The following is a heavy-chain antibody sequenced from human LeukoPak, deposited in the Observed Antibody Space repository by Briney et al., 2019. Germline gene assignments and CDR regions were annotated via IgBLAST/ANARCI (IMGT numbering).Heavy chain of an antibody. CDR2: IYSGGST. CDR1: GFTFSSYA. Sequence: RGSLRLSCAASGFTFSSYAMSWVRQAPGKGLEWVSVIYSGGSTYYADSVKGRFTISRDNSKNTLYLQMNSLRAEDTAVYYCATAIRSTPFDYWGQGTLVTVSS. D-gene: IGHD3-3*01. CDR3: ATAIRSTPFDY. J-gene: IGHJ4*02. V-gene: IGHV3-53*01.